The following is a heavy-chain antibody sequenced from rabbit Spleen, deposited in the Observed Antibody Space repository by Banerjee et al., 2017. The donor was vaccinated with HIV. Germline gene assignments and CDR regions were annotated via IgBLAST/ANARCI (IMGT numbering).Heavy chain of an antibody. V-gene: IGHV1S7*01. Sequence: QLEESAGGLVQPGGSLTLTCTASGFSISSYYMNWVRQAPGKGLEWIGYIDPVFGITYYANWVNGRFTISSHSAQNTLFLQLNSLTAADTATYFCVREVAAKFALWGQGTLVTVS. CDR3: VREVAAKFAL. CDR2: IDPVFGIT. D-gene: IGHD4-1*01. CDR1: GFSISSYY. J-gene: IGHJ3*01.